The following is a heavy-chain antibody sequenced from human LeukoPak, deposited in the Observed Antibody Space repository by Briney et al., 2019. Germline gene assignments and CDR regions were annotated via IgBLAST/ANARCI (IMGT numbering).Heavy chain of an antibody. CDR3: ARWFDY. J-gene: IGHJ4*02. Sequence: SETLSLTCTVSVGSISSSSYYWGWIRQPPGKGLEWIGSIYYSGSTYYNPSLKRRVTISVDTSKNQFSLKLSSVTAADTAVYYCARWFDYWGQGTLVTVSS. CDR1: VGSISSSSYY. V-gene: IGHV4-39*01. CDR2: IYYSGST.